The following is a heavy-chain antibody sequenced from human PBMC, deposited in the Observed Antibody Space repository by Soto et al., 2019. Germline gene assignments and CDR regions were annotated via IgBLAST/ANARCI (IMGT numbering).Heavy chain of an antibody. CDR1: GYTCTSYG. V-gene: IGHV1-18*01. CDR3: ARGYSSSSYYYYCMEV. D-gene: IGHD6-13*01. J-gene: IGHJ6*02. Sequence: ASVKVSCKASGYTCTSYGISGVRQAPLQGLEWMGWLSAYNGNTNSAHNPKGRVTMTTDPATSTSYMELRSLRSDDTAVYYCARGYSSSSYYYYCMEVGGQGPIVTVSS. CDR2: LSAYNGNT.